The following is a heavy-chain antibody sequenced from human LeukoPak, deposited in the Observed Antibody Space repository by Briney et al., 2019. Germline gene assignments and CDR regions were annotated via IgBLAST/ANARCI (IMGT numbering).Heavy chain of an antibody. Sequence: PSQTLSLTCTVSGGSISSGGYYWSWIRQHPGKGLEWIGYIYYSGSTYYNPSLKSRVTISVDTSKNQFSLKLSSVTAADTAVYYCARGYYDFWSGYSVSHFDYWGQGTLVTVSS. CDR3: ARGYYDFWSGYSVSHFDY. D-gene: IGHD3-3*01. J-gene: IGHJ4*02. CDR2: IYYSGST. CDR1: GGSISSGGYY. V-gene: IGHV4-31*03.